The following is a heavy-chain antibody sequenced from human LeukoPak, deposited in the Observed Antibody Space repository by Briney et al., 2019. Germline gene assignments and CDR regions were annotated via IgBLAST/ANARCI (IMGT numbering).Heavy chain of an antibody. CDR1: GGSISSTNW. D-gene: IGHD1-26*01. CDR3: SRESGAFSPFGY. J-gene: IGHJ4*02. V-gene: IGHV4-4*02. Sequence: PSETLSLTCGVSGGSISSTNWWSWVRQPPGQGLEWIGEISLSGLTNYNPSLKSRVTMSLDKSKNHLSLNLTSVTAADTAVHYCSRESGAFSPFGYWGQGTLVTVSS. CDR2: ISLSGLT.